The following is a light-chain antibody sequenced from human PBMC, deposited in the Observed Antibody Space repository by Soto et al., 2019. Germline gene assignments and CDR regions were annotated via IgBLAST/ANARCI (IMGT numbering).Light chain of an antibody. CDR2: IND. J-gene: IGLJ1*01. Sequence: QSVLTQPPSASGTPGQRVTISCSGSSSNIGDNPVNWYQQVPGAAPKLLIYINDQRPSGVPDRFFGSKSGTSASLAISGLQPEDEAEYYCSSYTNINTRACVFGTGTKVTVL. CDR1: SSNIGDNP. CDR3: SSYTNINTRACV. V-gene: IGLV1-44*01.